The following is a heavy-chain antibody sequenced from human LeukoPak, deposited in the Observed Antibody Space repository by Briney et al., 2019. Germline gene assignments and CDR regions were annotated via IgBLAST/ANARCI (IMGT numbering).Heavy chain of an antibody. J-gene: IGHJ3*02. CDR3: ASPTDRYFDSSSYAFDI. V-gene: IGHV3-53*01. Sequence: PGGSLRLSCAASGFTVSSNYMSWVRQAPGKGLAWVSVIYSGGSTYYADSVKGRFTISRDNSKNTPYLQINSLRAEDTAVYYCASPTDRYFDSSSYAFDIRGQGTMVTVSS. CDR2: IYSGGST. CDR1: GFTVSSNY. D-gene: IGHD3-9*01.